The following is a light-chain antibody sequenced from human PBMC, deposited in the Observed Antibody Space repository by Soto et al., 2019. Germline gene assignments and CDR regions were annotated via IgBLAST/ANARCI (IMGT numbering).Light chain of an antibody. CDR3: KHYGTKRWT. CDR2: DTS. Sequence: EIVLTQSPGTLSLSPGERATLSCRASQSVSSSSLSWYQQKPGQAPRLLIYDTSSRATDIPDRFSGSGSGKDFSLPISRLEPEVFTVYFCKHYGTKRWTFGQGTRVEIK. V-gene: IGKV3-20*01. J-gene: IGKJ1*01. CDR1: QSVSSSS.